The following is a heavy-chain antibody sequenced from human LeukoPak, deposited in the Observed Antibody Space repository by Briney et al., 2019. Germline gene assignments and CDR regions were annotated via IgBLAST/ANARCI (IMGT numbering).Heavy chain of an antibody. Sequence: SETLSLTCTVSGGSISSYYWSWIRQPPGKGLEWIGYIYYSGSTNYNPSLKSRVTISVDTSKNQFSLKLSSVTAADTAVYYCAREGEGSSWYPNWFDPWGQGTLVTVSS. CDR3: AREGEGSSWYPNWFDP. J-gene: IGHJ5*02. CDR1: GGSISSYY. D-gene: IGHD6-13*01. CDR2: IYYSGST. V-gene: IGHV4-59*01.